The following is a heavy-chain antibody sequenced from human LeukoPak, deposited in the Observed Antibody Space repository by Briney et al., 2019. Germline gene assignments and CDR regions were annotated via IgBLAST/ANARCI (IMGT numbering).Heavy chain of an antibody. Sequence: SETLSLTCTVSGGSVSSYYRSWIRQLPGKGLEWIGFIFYGGSTNYNPSLKSRVTVSEDTSKNQFSLKLSSVTAADTAVYYCARSGFRDYYFAMDVWGQGTTVTVSS. CDR3: ARSGFRDYYFAMDV. D-gene: IGHD3-22*01. J-gene: IGHJ6*02. V-gene: IGHV4-59*02. CDR2: IFYGGST. CDR1: GGSVSSYY.